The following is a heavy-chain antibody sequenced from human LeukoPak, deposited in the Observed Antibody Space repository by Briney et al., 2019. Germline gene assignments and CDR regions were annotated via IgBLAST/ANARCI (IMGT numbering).Heavy chain of an antibody. Sequence: GGSLRLSCAASGFTFSSYSMNWVRQAPGKGLEWVSFITSSSSYKHYADSMKGRFTISRDNAKNSLYLQMNSLKTEDTAVYYCTTVCDPWAMVRGVDIWGQGTMVTVSS. V-gene: IGHV3-21*03. D-gene: IGHD3-10*01. CDR2: ITSSSSYK. CDR1: GFTFSSYS. CDR3: TTVCDPWAMVRGVDI. J-gene: IGHJ3*02.